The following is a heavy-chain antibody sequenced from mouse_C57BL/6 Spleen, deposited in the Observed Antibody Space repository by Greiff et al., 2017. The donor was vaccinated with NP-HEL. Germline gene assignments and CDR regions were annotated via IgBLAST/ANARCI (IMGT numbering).Heavy chain of an antibody. CDR2: IDPATGNP. J-gene: IGHJ2*01. CDR3: ARPVMYYYGSSYGDYFDD. Sequence: VQLQQSVAGLVRPGASVKLSGAASGFNTKNTYMHWVKQRPEQGLELIGRIDPATGNPKYAPQFQGKAPIPADTSSNTAYLQLSSLTSEDTVIYYCARPVMYYYGSSYGDYFDDWGQCTTHTVSS. V-gene: IGHV14-3*01. CDR1: GFNTKNTY. D-gene: IGHD1-1*01.